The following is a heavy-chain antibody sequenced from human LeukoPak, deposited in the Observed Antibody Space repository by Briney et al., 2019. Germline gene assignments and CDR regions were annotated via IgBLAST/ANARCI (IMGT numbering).Heavy chain of an antibody. CDR1: GDSVSSYSAG. CDR2: TYYRSKWYI. V-gene: IGHV6-1*01. CDR3: ARGGLVGSDRGWFGP. D-gene: IGHD2-15*01. Sequence: SQTLSLTCAISGDSVSSYSAGWSWIRQSPSRGLEWLGRTYYRSKWYIDYAVSVKSRTSINPDTSKNQFSLQLNSVTPEDTAVYYCARGGLVGSDRGWFGPWGQGTLVTVSS. J-gene: IGHJ5*02.